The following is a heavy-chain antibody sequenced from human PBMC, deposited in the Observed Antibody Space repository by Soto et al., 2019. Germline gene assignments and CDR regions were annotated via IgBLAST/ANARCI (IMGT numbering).Heavy chain of an antibody. J-gene: IGHJ5*02. Sequence: ASVKVSCKASGCTFTRYTMNWVRQAPGQRLEWMGWINPDTGNTKSSQKFQDRVIITRDTSASTAYMDQSSLRSEDTAVYYCGRGIATGQLDPWGQGTLVTVSS. D-gene: IGHD2-15*01. CDR1: GCTFTRYT. CDR2: INPDTGNT. CDR3: GRGIATGQLDP. V-gene: IGHV1-3*01.